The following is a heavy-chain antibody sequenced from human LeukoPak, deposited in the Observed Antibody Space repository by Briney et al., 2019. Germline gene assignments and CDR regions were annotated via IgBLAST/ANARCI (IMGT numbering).Heavy chain of an antibody. CDR3: AREESTATGYYYYYMDV. D-gene: IGHD1-1*01. J-gene: IGHJ6*03. CDR1: GGSISSYY. CDR2: IYTSGST. Sequence: SETLSLTCTVSGGSISSYYWSWIRQPAGKGLEWIGRIYTSGSTNYNPSLKSRVTMSVDTSKNQFSLKLSSVTAADTAVYYCAREESTATGYYYYYMDVWGKGTTVTVSS. V-gene: IGHV4-4*07.